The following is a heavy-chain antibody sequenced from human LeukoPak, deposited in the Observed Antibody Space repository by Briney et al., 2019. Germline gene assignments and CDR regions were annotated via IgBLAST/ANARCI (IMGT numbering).Heavy chain of an antibody. CDR3: ARGSILGAPYFDY. V-gene: IGHV4-59*11. CDR1: GGSIGSHY. D-gene: IGHD1-26*01. CDR2: VYDIGST. Sequence: LETLSLTCTVSGGSIGSHYWTWIRQTPGKGLEWIGYVYDIGSTKYNPSLKSRVTISVDTSKNQFSLRLSSVTAADTAVYYCARGSILGAPYFDYWGQGTLVTVSS. J-gene: IGHJ4*02.